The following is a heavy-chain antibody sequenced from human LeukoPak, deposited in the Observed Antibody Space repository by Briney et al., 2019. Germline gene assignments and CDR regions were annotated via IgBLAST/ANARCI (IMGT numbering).Heavy chain of an antibody. V-gene: IGHV1-18*01. D-gene: IGHD6-19*01. CDR2: ISAYNGNT. CDR3: ASSIAVAGTGFDY. J-gene: IGHJ4*02. CDR1: GYTFTSYG. Sequence: ASVKVPCKASGYTFTSYGISWVRQAPGQGLEWMGWISAYNGNTNYAQKFQGRVTMTRDTSISTAYMELSRLRSDDTAVYYCASSIAVAGTGFDYWGQGTLVTVSS.